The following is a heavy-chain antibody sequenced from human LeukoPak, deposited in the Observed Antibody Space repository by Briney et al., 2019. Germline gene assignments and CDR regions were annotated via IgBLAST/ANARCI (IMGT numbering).Heavy chain of an antibody. J-gene: IGHJ4*02. CDR1: GGSISSSSYY. CDR2: IYYSGST. D-gene: IGHD3-22*01. Sequence: SETLSLTCTVSGGSISSSSYYWGWIRQPPGKGLEWIGSIYYSGSTNYNLSLKSRVTIFVDTSKKQFSLKLSSVTAADTAVYYCVDYYDSSDYQQPNHFDYWGQGTLVTVSS. CDR3: VDYYDSSDYQQPNHFDY. V-gene: IGHV4-39*01.